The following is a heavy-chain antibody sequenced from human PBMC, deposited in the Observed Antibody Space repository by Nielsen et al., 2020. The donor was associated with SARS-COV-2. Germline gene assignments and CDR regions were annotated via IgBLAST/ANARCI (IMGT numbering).Heavy chain of an antibody. D-gene: IGHD3-10*01. CDR1: GGSFSGYY. CDR2: INHSGST. V-gene: IGHV4-34*01. CDR3: ARGVYYGSGTHFDY. J-gene: IGHJ4*02. Sequence: SETLSLTCAVYGGSFSGYYWSWIRQPPGKGLEWIGEINHSGSTNYNPSLKSRVTISVDTSKNQFSLKLSSVTAADTAVYYCARGVYYGSGTHFDYWGQGTLVTGSS.